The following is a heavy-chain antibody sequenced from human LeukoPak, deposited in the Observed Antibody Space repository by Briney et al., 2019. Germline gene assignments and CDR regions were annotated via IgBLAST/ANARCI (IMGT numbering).Heavy chain of an antibody. D-gene: IGHD2-2*01. CDR1: GGTFSSYA. V-gene: IGHV1-69*01. Sequence: SVKVSCKASGGTFSSYAISWVRQAPGQGLEWMGGIIPIFGTANYAQKFQGRVTITADESTSTAYMELSSLRSEDTAVYYCARGGYQLLSRNWFDPWGQGTLVTVSS. CDR2: IIPIFGTA. CDR3: ARGGYQLLSRNWFDP. J-gene: IGHJ5*02.